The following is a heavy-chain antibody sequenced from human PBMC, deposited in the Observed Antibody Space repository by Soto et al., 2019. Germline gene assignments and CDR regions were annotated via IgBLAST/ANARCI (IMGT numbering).Heavy chain of an antibody. Sequence: SETLSLTCSVSGGSISSSGCYWGWIRQPPGKGLEWIGSIYYSGSTYFNPSLQSRVTISVDTSKNQFSLKLSSATAADTAVYYCARLSAVAVTGYYYYGMDVWGQGTTVTVS. D-gene: IGHD6-19*01. J-gene: IGHJ6*02. CDR1: GGSISSSGCY. CDR3: ARLSAVAVTGYYYYGMDV. CDR2: IYYSGST. V-gene: IGHV4-39*01.